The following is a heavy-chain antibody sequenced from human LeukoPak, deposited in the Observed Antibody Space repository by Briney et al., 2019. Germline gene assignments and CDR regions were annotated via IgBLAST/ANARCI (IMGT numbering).Heavy chain of an antibody. Sequence: SETLSLTCTVSGGSISSSSYYWGWIRQPPGKGLEWIGSIYYSGSTYYNPSLKSRVTISVDTSKNQFSLKLRSVTAADTAVYYCAKQSYGDHEYYYYMDVWGKGTTVIVSS. CDR2: IYYSGST. CDR1: GGSISSSSYY. J-gene: IGHJ6*03. CDR3: AKQSYGDHEYYYYMDV. D-gene: IGHD4-17*01. V-gene: IGHV4-39*01.